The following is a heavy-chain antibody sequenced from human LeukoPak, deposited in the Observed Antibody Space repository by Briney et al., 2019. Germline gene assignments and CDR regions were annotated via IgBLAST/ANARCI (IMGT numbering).Heavy chain of an antibody. J-gene: IGHJ4*02. Sequence: GASLTLSCAASGFTFSSYAMRWVRQAPGKGLEWVSAISGSGGSTYYADSVKGRFTISRDNSKNTLYLQMNSLRAEDTAVYYCAKGSEYYYDSSGYYHYWGQGTLVTVSS. V-gene: IGHV3-23*01. D-gene: IGHD3-22*01. CDR1: GFTFSSYA. CDR3: AKGSEYYYDSSGYYHY. CDR2: ISGSGGST.